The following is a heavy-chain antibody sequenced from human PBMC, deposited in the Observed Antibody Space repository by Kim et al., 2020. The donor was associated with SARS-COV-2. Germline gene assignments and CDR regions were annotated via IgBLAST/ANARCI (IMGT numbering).Heavy chain of an antibody. V-gene: IGHV4-34*01. CDR1: GGSFSGYY. Sequence: SQTLSLTCAVYGGSFSGYYWSWIRQPPGKGLEWIGEINHSGSTNYNPSLKSRVTISVDTSKNQFSLKLSSVTAADTAVYYCARGGGIQLWLNYWGQGTLV. CDR3: ARGGGIQLWLNY. D-gene: IGHD5-18*01. CDR2: INHSGST. J-gene: IGHJ4*02.